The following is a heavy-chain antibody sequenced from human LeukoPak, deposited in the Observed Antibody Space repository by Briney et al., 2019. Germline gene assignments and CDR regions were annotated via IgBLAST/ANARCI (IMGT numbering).Heavy chain of an antibody. J-gene: IGHJ3*01. Sequence: SETLSLTCGVSGASVSSHFWSWIRQTPGMGLEWIGYISNRGSTGYNPSLRSRVTISVDAPKNEVSLNVGSVSAADTAVYYCAKGVSGTYYAFDVWGQGRTV. CDR1: GASVSSHF. D-gene: IGHD1-26*01. CDR3: AKGVSGTYYAFDV. V-gene: IGHV4-59*02. CDR2: ISNRGST.